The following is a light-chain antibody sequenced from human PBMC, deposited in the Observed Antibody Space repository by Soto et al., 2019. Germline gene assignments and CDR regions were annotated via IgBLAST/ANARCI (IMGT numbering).Light chain of an antibody. V-gene: IGKV3-15*01. J-gene: IGKJ5*01. Sequence: EMVMTQSPATLSVSPGERATLSCRASQSVSSNLAWYQQKPGQAPRLLIYGASTRATGIPARFSGSGSGTEFTLTISSLQSEDLAVYYCQQYNNWPITFGQGTRLAI. CDR1: QSVSSN. CDR3: QQYNNWPIT. CDR2: GAS.